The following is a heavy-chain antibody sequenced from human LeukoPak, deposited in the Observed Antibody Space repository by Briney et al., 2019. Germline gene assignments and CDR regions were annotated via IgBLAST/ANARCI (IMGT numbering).Heavy chain of an antibody. CDR3: VRSSGVITVAAFDC. D-gene: IGHD4-23*01. V-gene: IGHV3-66*01. CDR2: IYSGGST. Sequence: GGALRLSCAASGLTLSSNYMSWVRQAPGKGLEGVSVIYSGGSTYYADSVKCRFTISRDNSKNTLYLQMNSLRAEDAAVYYCVRSSGVITVAAFDCWGQGTLVTVSS. CDR1: GLTLSSNY. J-gene: IGHJ4*02.